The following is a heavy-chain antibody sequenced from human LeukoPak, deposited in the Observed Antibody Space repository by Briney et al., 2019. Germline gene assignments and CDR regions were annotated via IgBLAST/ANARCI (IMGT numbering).Heavy chain of an antibody. CDR1: GGTFSSYA. Sequence: ASVKVSCKASGGTFSSYAISWVRQAPGQGLEWMGRIIPILGIANYAQKFQGRVTITADKSTSAAYMELSSLRSEDTAVYYCAREKSLVTASTNWGQGTLVTVSS. V-gene: IGHV1-69*04. CDR2: IIPILGIA. D-gene: IGHD2-21*02. J-gene: IGHJ4*02. CDR3: AREKSLVTASTN.